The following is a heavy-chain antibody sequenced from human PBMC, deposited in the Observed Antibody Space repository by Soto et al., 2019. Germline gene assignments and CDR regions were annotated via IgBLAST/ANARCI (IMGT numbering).Heavy chain of an antibody. V-gene: IGHV4-4*02. CDR2: IYHSGST. CDR1: GGSISSSNW. J-gene: IGHJ4*02. Sequence: QVQLQESGPGLVKPSGTLSLSCAVSGGSISSSNWWSWVRQVPGKGLEWIGEIYHSGSTIYNPSLTCRVTISVDTAKTQFSLRLTSVTAADAAVYYCATDLRWGYYWGQGTLVTVSS. CDR3: ATDLRWGYY. D-gene: IGHD2-21*01.